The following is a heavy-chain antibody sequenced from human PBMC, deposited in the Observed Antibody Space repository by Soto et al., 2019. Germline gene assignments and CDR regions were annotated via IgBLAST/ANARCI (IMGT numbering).Heavy chain of an antibody. V-gene: IGHV1-18*01. J-gene: IGHJ4*02. Sequence: QVQLVQSGAEVKKPGASVKVSCKASGYTFTSYGISWVRQAPVQGLEWMVWISAYNVNTNYAQKLQRRGTMTTDTPTSTAYMELRSVRSDDKAVYYCARVGYSGGLYLVDYWGQGSLVTVSS. D-gene: IGHD6-19*01. CDR3: ARVGYSGGLYLVDY. CDR1: GYTFTSYG. CDR2: ISAYNVNT.